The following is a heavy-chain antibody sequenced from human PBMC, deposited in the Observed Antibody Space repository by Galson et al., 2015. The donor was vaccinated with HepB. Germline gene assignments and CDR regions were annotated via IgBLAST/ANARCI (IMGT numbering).Heavy chain of an antibody. D-gene: IGHD5-12*01. CDR2: ISSSSSYI. Sequence: SLRLSCAASGFTFSSYSMNWVRQAPGKGLEWVSSISSSSSYIYYADSVKGRFTISRDNAKNSLYLQMNSLRAEDTAVYYCARETADSGYDLSYFDYWGQGTLVTVSS. CDR1: GFTFSSYS. V-gene: IGHV3-21*01. J-gene: IGHJ4*02. CDR3: ARETADSGYDLSYFDY.